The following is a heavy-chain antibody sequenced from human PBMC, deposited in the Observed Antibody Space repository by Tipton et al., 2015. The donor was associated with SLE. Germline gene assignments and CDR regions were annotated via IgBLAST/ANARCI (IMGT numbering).Heavy chain of an antibody. CDR2: IYYSGST. D-gene: IGHD2-15*01. CDR1: GGSISSSSYY. CDR3: ARLVVVAATLLDY. J-gene: IGHJ4*02. Sequence: TLSLTCTVSGGSISSSSYYWGWIRQPPGKGLEWIGSIYYSGSTYYNPSLKSRVTISVDTSKNQFSLKLSSVTAADTAVYYCARLVVVAATLLDYWGQGTLVTVSS. V-gene: IGHV4-39*07.